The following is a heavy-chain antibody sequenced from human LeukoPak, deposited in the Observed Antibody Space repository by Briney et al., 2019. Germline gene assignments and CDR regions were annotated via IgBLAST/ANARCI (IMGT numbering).Heavy chain of an antibody. J-gene: IGHJ5*02. CDR3: AKAPGIVGAWFDP. CDR2: IRYDGSNK. V-gene: IGHV3-30*02. Sequence: GGSLRLSCAASGFTFSSYDMHWVRQAPGKGLEWVAFIRYDGSNKYHADSVKGRSTISRDNSKNTLYLQMNSLRAEDTAVYYCAKAPGIVGAWFDPWGQGTLVTVSS. CDR1: GFTFSSYD. D-gene: IGHD1-26*01.